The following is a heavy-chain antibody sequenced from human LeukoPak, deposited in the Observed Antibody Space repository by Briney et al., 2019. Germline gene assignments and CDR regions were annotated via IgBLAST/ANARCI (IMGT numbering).Heavy chain of an antibody. CDR3: ARGTPRRGRYCSSTSCYKGIFDY. CDR2: INHSGST. Sequence: ASETLSLTCAVYGGSFSGYCWSWIRQPPGKGLEWIGEINHSGSTNYNPSLKSRVTISVDTSKNQFSLKLSSVTAADTAVYYCARGTPRRGRYCSSTSCYKGIFDYWGQGTLVTVSS. D-gene: IGHD2-2*02. CDR1: GGSFSGYC. J-gene: IGHJ4*02. V-gene: IGHV4-34*01.